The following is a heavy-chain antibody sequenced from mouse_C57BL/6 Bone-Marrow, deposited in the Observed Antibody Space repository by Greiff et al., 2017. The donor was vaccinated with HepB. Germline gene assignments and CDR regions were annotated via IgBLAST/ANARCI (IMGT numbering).Heavy chain of an antibody. CDR1: GYSITSGYY. Sequence: EESGPGLVKPSQSLSLTCSVTGYSITSGYYWNWIRQFPGNKLEWMGYISYDGSNNYNPSLKNRISITRDTSKNQFFLKLNSVTTEDTATYYCARPQLGRAFYAMDYWGQGTSVTVSS. CDR2: ISYDGSN. V-gene: IGHV3-6*01. J-gene: IGHJ4*01. CDR3: ARPQLGRAFYAMDY. D-gene: IGHD4-1*02.